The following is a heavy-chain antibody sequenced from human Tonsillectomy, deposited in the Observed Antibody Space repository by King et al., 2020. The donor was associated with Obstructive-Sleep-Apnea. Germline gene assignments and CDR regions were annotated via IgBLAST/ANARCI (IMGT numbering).Heavy chain of an antibody. D-gene: IGHD2-2*01. V-gene: IGHV3-23*04. CDR3: AKSIPAAMIIYFQH. Sequence: VQLVESGGGLVQPGGSLRLSCAASGFTFSSYVMSWVRQAPGKGLELVSAISGSGGSTNYADSVKGRLTISRDNPKNTLYLQMNSLRAEDTAVYYCAKSIPAAMIIYFQHWGQGTLVTVSS. CDR1: GFTFSSYV. CDR2: ISGSGGST. J-gene: IGHJ1*01.